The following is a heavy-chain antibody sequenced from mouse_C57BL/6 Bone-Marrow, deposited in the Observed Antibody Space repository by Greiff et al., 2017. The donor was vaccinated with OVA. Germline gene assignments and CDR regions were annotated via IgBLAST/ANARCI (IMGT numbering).Heavy chain of an antibody. CDR2: IYPGSGST. J-gene: IGHJ4*01. CDR3: ARDDYYAMDY. Sequence: PGASVKMSCKASGYTFTSYWITWVKQRPGQGLEWIGDIYPGSGSTNYNEKFKSKATLTVDTSSSTAYMQLSSLTSEDSAVYYCARDDYYAMDYWGQGTSVTVSS. CDR1: GYTFTSYW. V-gene: IGHV1-55*01.